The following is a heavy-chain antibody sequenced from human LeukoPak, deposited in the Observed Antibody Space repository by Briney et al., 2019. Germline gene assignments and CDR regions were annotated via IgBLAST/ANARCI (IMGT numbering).Heavy chain of an antibody. CDR3: AAGFLRLGELSLGEFDY. D-gene: IGHD3-16*02. Sequence: ASVKVSCKASGYTFTGYYMHWVRQAPGQGLEWMGWINPNSGGTNYAQKFQERVTITRDMSTSTAYMELSSLRSEDTAVYYCAAGFLRLGELSLGEFDYWGQGTLVTVSS. V-gene: IGHV1-2*02. CDR2: INPNSGGT. J-gene: IGHJ4*02. CDR1: GYTFTGYY.